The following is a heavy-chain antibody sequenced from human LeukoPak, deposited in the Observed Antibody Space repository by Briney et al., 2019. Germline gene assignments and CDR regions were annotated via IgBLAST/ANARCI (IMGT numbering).Heavy chain of an antibody. CDR1: GGSFSGYY. D-gene: IGHD1-26*01. CDR3: ARGSGSYSKGYDY. CDR2: INHSGST. Sequence: PSETLSLTCAVYGGSFSGYYWSWIRQPPGKGLEWIGEINHSGSTNYNPSLKSRVTISVDTSKNQFSLKLSSVTAADTAVYYYARGSGSYSKGYDYWGQGTLVTVSS. J-gene: IGHJ4*02. V-gene: IGHV4-34*01.